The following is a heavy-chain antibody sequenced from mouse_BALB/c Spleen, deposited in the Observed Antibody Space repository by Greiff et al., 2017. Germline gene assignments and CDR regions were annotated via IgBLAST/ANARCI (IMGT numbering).Heavy chain of an antibody. CDR2: IFPGSGNT. CDR3: ARARGYDGAWFAY. J-gene: IGHJ3*01. Sequence: QVQLKQSGPELVKPGASVKISCKASGYSFTSYYIHWVKQRPGQGLEWIGWIFPGSGNTKYNEKFKGKATLTADTSSSTAYMQLSSLTSEDSAVYFCARARGYDGAWFAYWGQGTLVTVSA. CDR1: GYSFTSYY. D-gene: IGHD2-2*01. V-gene: IGHV1-66*01.